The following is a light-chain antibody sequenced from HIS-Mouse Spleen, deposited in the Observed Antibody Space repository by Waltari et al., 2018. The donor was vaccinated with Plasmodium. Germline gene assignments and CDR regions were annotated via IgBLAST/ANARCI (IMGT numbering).Light chain of an antibody. CDR2: AAS. V-gene: IGKV1-39*01. J-gene: IGKJ4*01. Sequence: DIQMTQSPSSLSASVGDRVTITCRASQSISSYLNGYQQKPGKAPKLLIYAASSLQSGVPSRFSGSGSGTDFTLTISSLQPEDVATYYCQQSYSTPQLTFGGGTKGEIK. CDR1: QSISSY. CDR3: QQSYSTPQLT.